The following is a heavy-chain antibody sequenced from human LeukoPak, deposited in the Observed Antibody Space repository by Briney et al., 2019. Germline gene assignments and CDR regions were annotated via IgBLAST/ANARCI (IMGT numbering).Heavy chain of an antibody. CDR3: ARPYGPGSYSYFDP. V-gene: IGHV4-59*08. CDR1: GGSINNYY. CDR2: IYYSGST. Sequence: SETLSLTCTVSGGSINNYYWTWIRQPPGKGLEWIGYIYYSGSTNYNPSLKSRVTISIDTSKNQFSLKLSSVTAADTAVYYCARPYGPGSYSYFDPWGQGALVTVSS. J-gene: IGHJ5*02. D-gene: IGHD3-10*01.